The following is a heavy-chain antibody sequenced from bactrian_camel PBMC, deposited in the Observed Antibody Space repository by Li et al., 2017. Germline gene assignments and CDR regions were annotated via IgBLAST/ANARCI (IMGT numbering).Heavy chain of an antibody. J-gene: IGHJ4*01. CDR3: AAGRACTWSSSAFQY. CDR2: VYRDGWSS. Sequence: HVQLVESGGGSVQAGGSLRLSCAASTGTFRSACMGWIRQAPGKGLEWVSSVYRDGWSSYYAESVKGRFAISQDNAKNTVYLQMNSLKPEDTAMYYCAAGRACTWSSSAFQYWGQGTQVTVS. V-gene: IGHV3-2*01. CDR1: TGTFRSAC. D-gene: IGHD2*01.